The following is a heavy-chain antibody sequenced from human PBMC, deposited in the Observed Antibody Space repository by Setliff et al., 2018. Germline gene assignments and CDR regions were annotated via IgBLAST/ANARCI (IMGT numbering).Heavy chain of an antibody. CDR1: GGSISSSSYY. Sequence: SETLSLTCTVSGGSISSSSYYWGWIRQPPGKGLEWIGSIYYSGSTYYNPSLKCRVTISVDTSKNQFSLKLSSVTAADTAVYYCAREKGDPNYNFWSGYYLYYYYGMDAWGQGTTVTVSS. V-gene: IGHV4-39*07. J-gene: IGHJ6*02. D-gene: IGHD3-3*01. CDR2: IYYSGST. CDR3: AREKGDPNYNFWSGYYLYYYYGMDA.